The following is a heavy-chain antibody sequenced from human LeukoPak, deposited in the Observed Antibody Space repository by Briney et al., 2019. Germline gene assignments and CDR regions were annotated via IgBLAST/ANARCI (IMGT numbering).Heavy chain of an antibody. J-gene: IGHJ4*02. Sequence: ASVKVSCKASGYTFTGYYMHWVRQPPGQGLEWMGWISYNSGGTNYAQKFQGRVTMTRDTSISTAYMELSRLRSDDTAVYYCARSGYIYGLDYWGQGTLVTVSS. V-gene: IGHV1-2*02. CDR2: ISYNSGGT. CDR3: ARSGYIYGLDY. D-gene: IGHD5-18*01. CDR1: GYTFTGYY.